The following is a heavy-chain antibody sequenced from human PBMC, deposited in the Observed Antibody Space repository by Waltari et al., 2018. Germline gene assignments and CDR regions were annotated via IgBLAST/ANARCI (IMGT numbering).Heavy chain of an antibody. Sequence: EVQLLESGGGLVQPGGSLRLSCAASGFTFSSYAMSWVRQAPGKGLEWVSVIYSGGSTYYADSVKGRFTISRDNSKNTLYLQMNSLRAEDTAVYYCAKDGDSSSSDYWGQGTLVTVSS. CDR3: AKDGDSSSSDY. V-gene: IGHV3-23*03. D-gene: IGHD6-6*01. CDR1: GFTFSSYA. CDR2: IYSGGST. J-gene: IGHJ4*02.